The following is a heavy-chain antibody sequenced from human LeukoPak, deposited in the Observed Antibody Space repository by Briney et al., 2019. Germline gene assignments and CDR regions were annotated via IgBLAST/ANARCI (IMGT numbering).Heavy chain of an antibody. J-gene: IGHJ4*02. Sequence: SETLSLTCAVSGGSISSGGYSWSWLRQPPGKGLEWIGYIYHSGSTYYNPSLKSRVTISVDRSKNQFSLKLSSVTAADTAVYYCARGSMVRGVNFDYWGQGTLVTVSS. CDR3: ARGSMVRGVNFDY. D-gene: IGHD3-10*01. V-gene: IGHV4-30-2*01. CDR1: GGSISSGGYS. CDR2: IYHSGST.